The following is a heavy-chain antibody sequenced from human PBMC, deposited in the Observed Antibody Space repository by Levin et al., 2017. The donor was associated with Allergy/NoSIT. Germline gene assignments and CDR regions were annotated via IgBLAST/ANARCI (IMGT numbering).Heavy chain of an antibody. CDR3: ARVRCSGGSCFHDAFDI. D-gene: IGHD2-15*01. J-gene: IGHJ3*02. CDR1: GYSFSTYW. Sequence: KVSCQASGYSFSTYWIGWVRQMPGKGLEWMGIIYPDDSHARHSPSIQGQVTISVDKSRSTAYLQFRSLEAADTAMYYCARVRCSGGSCFHDAFDIWGQGSMVIVST. V-gene: IGHV5-51*01. CDR2: IYPDDSHA.